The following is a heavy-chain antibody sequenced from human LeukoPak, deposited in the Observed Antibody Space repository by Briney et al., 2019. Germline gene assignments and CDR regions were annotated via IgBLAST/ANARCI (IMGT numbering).Heavy chain of an antibody. D-gene: IGHD2-2*01. Sequence: GGSLRLSCAASGFTFNTYSMNWVRQAPGKGLEWVSSISVDSNYLHYVDSLRRRFTVSRDNTKNSLYLQMNSLRAEDTAVYYCARAMRRAAMGAFDIWGQGTMVTVSS. CDR2: ISVDSNYL. J-gene: IGHJ3*02. V-gene: IGHV3-21*01. CDR3: ARAMRRAAMGAFDI. CDR1: GFTFNTYS.